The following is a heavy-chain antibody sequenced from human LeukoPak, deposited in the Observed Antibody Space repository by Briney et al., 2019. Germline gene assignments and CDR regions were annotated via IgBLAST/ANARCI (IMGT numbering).Heavy chain of an antibody. V-gene: IGHV4-61*02. CDR3: ARGSGVYGTPRFDY. CDR2: IYTSGST. J-gene: IGHJ4*02. D-gene: IGHD7-27*01. CDR1: GDSISSGDYY. Sequence: PSETLSLTCTVSGDSISSGDYYWSWIRQPAGKGLEWIGRIYTSGSTNYNPSLKSRVTISVDTSKNQFSLKLSSVTAADTAVYYCARGSGVYGTPRFDYWGQGTLVTVSS.